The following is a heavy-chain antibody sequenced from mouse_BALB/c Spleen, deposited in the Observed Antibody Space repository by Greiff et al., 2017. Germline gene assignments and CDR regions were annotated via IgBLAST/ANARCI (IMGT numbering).Heavy chain of an antibody. Sequence: EVKVEESGGGLVKPGGSLKLSCAASGFTFSSYAMSWVRQTPEKRLEWVATISSGGSYTYYPDSVKGRFTISRDNAKNTLYLQMSSLRSEDTAMYYCARRGYGSSYGEWFAYWGQGTLVTVSA. CDR2: ISSGGSYT. J-gene: IGHJ3*01. D-gene: IGHD1-1*01. CDR1: GFTFSSYA. CDR3: ARRGYGSSYGEWFAY. V-gene: IGHV5-9-3*01.